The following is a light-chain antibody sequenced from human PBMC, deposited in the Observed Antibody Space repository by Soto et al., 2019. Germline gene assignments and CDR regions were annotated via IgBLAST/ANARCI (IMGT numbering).Light chain of an antibody. Sequence: QSVLTRPASVSGSPGQSITISCTGTSSDVGGYNYVSWYQQHPGTAPTLMIYDVSNRPSGVSNRFSRSKSGNTAALTISGLQAEEEADYYCSSYTSSSTRIFGGGTKQTVL. CDR1: SSDVGGYNY. CDR2: DVS. J-gene: IGLJ2*01. CDR3: SSYTSSSTRI. V-gene: IGLV2-14*01.